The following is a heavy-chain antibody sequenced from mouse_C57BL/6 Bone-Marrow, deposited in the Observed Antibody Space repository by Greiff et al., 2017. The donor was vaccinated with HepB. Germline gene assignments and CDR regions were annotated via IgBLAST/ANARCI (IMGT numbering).Heavy chain of an antibody. Sequence: VKLQQSGAELARPGASVKLSCKASGYTFTSYGISWVKQRTGQGLEWIGEIYPRSGNTYYNEKFKGKATLTADKSSSTAYMELRSLTSEDSAVYFCARWDGYYVGWFAYWGQGTLVTVSA. CDR2: IYPRSGNT. V-gene: IGHV1-81*01. CDR3: ARWDGYYVGWFAY. J-gene: IGHJ3*01. CDR1: GYTFTSYG. D-gene: IGHD2-3*01.